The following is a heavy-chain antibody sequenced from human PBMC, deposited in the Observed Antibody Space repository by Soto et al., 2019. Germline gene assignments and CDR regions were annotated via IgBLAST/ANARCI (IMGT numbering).Heavy chain of an antibody. J-gene: IGHJ3*02. CDR2: INHSGST. Sequence: SETLSLSCAVYGGSFSGDYWSWIRQPPGKGREWIGEINHSGSTNYNPSLKSRVTISGDTSKNQFSLKLSSVTAAETAVYYCARCNTADAFDIWGQGTMDTVSS. CDR3: ARCNTADAFDI. CDR1: GGSFSGDY. V-gene: IGHV4-34*01.